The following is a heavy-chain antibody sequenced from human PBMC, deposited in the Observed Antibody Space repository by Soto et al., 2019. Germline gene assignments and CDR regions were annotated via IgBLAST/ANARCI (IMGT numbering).Heavy chain of an antibody. J-gene: IGHJ4*02. D-gene: IGHD3-22*01. V-gene: IGHV1-69*06. CDR3: AMARHYYDSSGWDY. Sequence: QVQLVQSGAEVKKPGSSVKVSCKASGGTFSSYAISWVRQAPGQGLEWMGGIIPIFGTANYAQKFQGRVTITADKSTSTAYMELSSLRSDDTAVDYCAMARHYYDSSGWDYWGQGTLVTVSS. CDR1: GGTFSSYA. CDR2: IIPIFGTA.